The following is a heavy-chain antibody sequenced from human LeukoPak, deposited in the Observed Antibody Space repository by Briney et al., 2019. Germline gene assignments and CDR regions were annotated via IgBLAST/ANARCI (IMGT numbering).Heavy chain of an antibody. Sequence: SGGSLRLSCEVSGFTFSGYWMSWVRQAPGKGLGWVSVIYSGGSTYYADSVKGRFTISRDNSKNTLYLQMNSLRAEDTAVYYCARDVAVAGRDYFDYWGQGTLVTVSS. V-gene: IGHV3-53*01. J-gene: IGHJ4*02. CDR1: GFTFSGYW. D-gene: IGHD6-19*01. CDR2: IYSGGST. CDR3: ARDVAVAGRDYFDY.